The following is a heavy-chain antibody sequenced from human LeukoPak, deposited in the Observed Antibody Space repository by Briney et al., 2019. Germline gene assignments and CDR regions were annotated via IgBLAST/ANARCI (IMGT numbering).Heavy chain of an antibody. CDR2: IYSGGST. CDR3: ARQKTYYDFWSGYYYNYYGMDV. Sequence: GGSLRLSCAASGFTVSSNYMSWVRQAPGKGLEWVSVIYSGGSTYYADSVKGRFTISRDNSKNTLYLQMNSLRAEDTAVYYCARQKTYYDFWSGYYYNYYGMDVWGQGTTVTVSS. V-gene: IGHV3-53*01. D-gene: IGHD3-3*01. CDR1: GFTVSSNY. J-gene: IGHJ6*02.